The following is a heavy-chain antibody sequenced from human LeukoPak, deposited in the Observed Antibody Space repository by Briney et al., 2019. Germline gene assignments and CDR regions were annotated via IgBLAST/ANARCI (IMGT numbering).Heavy chain of an antibody. J-gene: IGHJ4*02. D-gene: IGHD2-15*01. Sequence: GGSLRLSCAASGFTFGSYAMYWVRQAPGKGLEWVSGIFGTGGSAHYADSVKGRFTISRDNSKNTVYLQMDSLRVEDTAIYYCAKTTTGYSSGRYPAWPIDYWGQGTLVTVSS. CDR3: AKTTTGYSSGRYPAWPIDY. CDR2: IFGTGGSA. CDR1: GFTFGSYA. V-gene: IGHV3-23*01.